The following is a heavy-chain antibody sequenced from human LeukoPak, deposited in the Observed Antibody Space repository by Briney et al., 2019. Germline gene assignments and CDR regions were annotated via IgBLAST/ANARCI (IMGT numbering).Heavy chain of an antibody. CDR1: GGSISSSSYY. V-gene: IGHV4-39*01. Sequence: SETLSLTCTVSGGSISSSSYYWGWIRQPPGKGLEWIGSIYYSGSTYYNPSLKSRVTISVDTSKNQFSLKLCSVTAADTAVYYCVGSRYQLLSFDYWGQGTLVTVSS. J-gene: IGHJ4*02. CDR2: IYYSGST. D-gene: IGHD2-2*01. CDR3: VGSRYQLLSFDY.